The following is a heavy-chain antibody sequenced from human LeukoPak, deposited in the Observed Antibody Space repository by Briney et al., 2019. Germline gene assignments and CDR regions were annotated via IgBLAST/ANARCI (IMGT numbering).Heavy chain of an antibody. CDR1: GFMFSSYA. D-gene: IGHD2-2*02. J-gene: IGHJ3*02. CDR3: ARDRHTCNFPDAFDI. CDR2: MSYEGNNI. V-gene: IGHV3-30*04. Sequence: GGSLRLSCEASGFMFSSYAMYWVRQAPGKGLEWVAIMSYEGNNIYYADSVKGRFTISRDNVRDTLFLQMNSLRTEDTAVYYCARDRHTCNFPDAFDIWGQGTLVTVSS.